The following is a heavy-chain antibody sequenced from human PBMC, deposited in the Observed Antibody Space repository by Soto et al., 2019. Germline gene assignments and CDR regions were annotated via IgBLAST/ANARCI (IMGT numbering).Heavy chain of an antibody. J-gene: IGHJ4*02. V-gene: IGHV4-59*01. CDR1: GGSISSYY. CDR2: IYYSGST. D-gene: IGHD3-9*01. Sequence: PSETLSLTCTVSGGSISSYYWSWIRQPPGKGLEWIGYIYYSGSTNYNPSLKSRVTISVDTSKNQFSLKLSSLTAADTAVYYCARGLYYDILTGYPLFDYWGQGTLVTVSS. CDR3: ARGLYYDILTGYPLFDY.